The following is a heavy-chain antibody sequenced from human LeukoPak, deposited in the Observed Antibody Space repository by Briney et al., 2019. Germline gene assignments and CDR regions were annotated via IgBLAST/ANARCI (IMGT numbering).Heavy chain of an antibody. J-gene: IGHJ4*02. V-gene: IGHV4-39*07. CDR2: IYYSGST. CDR1: GGSISSSSYY. D-gene: IGHD6-19*01. Sequence: SETLSLTCTVSGGSISSSSYYWGWIRQPPGKGLEWIGSIYYSGSTYYNPSLKSRVTISVDTSKNQFSLKLSSVTAADTAVYYCARVPQLTVAGTSQYYFDYWGQGTLVTVSS. CDR3: ARVPQLTVAGTSQYYFDY.